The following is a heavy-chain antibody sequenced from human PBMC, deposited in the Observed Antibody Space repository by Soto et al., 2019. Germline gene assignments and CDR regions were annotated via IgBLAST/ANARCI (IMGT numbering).Heavy chain of an antibody. CDR2: INPNSGGT. CDR1: GYTFTGYY. CDR3: ATRPPDETYYGVFDY. V-gene: IGHV1-2*04. D-gene: IGHD3-10*01. J-gene: IGHJ4*02. Sequence: ASVKVSCKASGYTFTGYYMHWVRQAPGQGLEWMGWINPNSGGTNYAQKFQGWVTMTRDTSISTAYMELSRLRSDDTAVYYCATRPPDETYYGVFDYWGRGARVTVAS.